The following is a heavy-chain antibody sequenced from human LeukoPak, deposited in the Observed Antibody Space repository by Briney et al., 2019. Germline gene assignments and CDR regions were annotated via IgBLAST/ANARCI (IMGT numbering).Heavy chain of an antibody. D-gene: IGHD1-26*01. Sequence: GGSLRLSCAASGFTVSSNYMSWVRQAPGKGLEWVSVIYSGGSTYYADSVKGRFTISRDNSKNTLYLQMNSLRAEDTAVYYCAGDGSGSYASGDAFDIWGQGTMVTVSS. CDR1: GFTVSSNY. V-gene: IGHV3-53*01. CDR2: IYSGGST. J-gene: IGHJ3*02. CDR3: AGDGSGSYASGDAFDI.